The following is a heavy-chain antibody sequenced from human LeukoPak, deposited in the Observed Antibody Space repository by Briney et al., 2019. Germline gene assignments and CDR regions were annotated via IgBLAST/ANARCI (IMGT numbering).Heavy chain of an antibody. Sequence: GGSLRLSCAASGFTFSSYAMTWVRQAPGKGLEWLANINEGANVKFYVGSVKGRFIISRDNTKNSLYLQMSILRAEDTALYYCARVGKNGWDFDHWGQGTLVTVSS. CDR2: INEGANVK. J-gene: IGHJ4*02. V-gene: IGHV3-7*01. D-gene: IGHD6-19*01. CDR1: GFTFSSYA. CDR3: ARVGKNGWDFDH.